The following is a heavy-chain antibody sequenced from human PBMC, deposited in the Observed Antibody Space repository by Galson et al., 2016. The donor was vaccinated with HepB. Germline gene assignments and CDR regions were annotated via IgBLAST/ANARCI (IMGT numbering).Heavy chain of an antibody. D-gene: IGHD3-10*01. CDR3: ARNMYGAATNYIGDVFDI. CDR2: LYRDGST. J-gene: IGHJ3*02. Sequence: SLRLSCAVSGLTVGGDYMSWVRQAPGKGLEWVSVLYRDGSTYYADSVEGRFTISRDNSRNTLHLQMNSLRAEDTAMYYCARNMYGAATNYIGDVFDIWGQGTMVTASS. CDR1: GLTVGGDY. V-gene: IGHV3-53*01.